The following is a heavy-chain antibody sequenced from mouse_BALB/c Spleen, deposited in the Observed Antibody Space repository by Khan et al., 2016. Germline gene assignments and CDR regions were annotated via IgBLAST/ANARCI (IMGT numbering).Heavy chain of an antibody. CDR2: INTYTGEP. Sequence: QIQLVQSGPELKKPGETVKISCKASGYTFTNYGMNWVKQAPGKGLKWMGWINTYTGEPTYADDFKGRFAFSLETSASTAYLQINNLKNEDTATYFCARSLTARATGFAYWGQGTLVTVTA. J-gene: IGHJ3*01. V-gene: IGHV9-3-1*01. D-gene: IGHD3-2*01. CDR1: GYTFTNYG. CDR3: ARSLTARATGFAY.